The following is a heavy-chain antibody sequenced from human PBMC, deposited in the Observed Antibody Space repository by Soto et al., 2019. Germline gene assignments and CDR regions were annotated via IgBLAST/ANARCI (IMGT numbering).Heavy chain of an antibody. Sequence: PSETLSLTCTVSGGSIISGDYYWSWIRQTPGKGLEWIGYIYYSGDTNYNPSLKSRVIISVDTSKNQFSLKLTSVTAADTAVYYCARDRAPHDYSKPLDYWGQGTLVTVSS. CDR2: IYYSGDT. CDR3: ARDRAPHDYSKPLDY. CDR1: GGSIISGDYY. D-gene: IGHD4-4*01. V-gene: IGHV4-30-4*02. J-gene: IGHJ4*02.